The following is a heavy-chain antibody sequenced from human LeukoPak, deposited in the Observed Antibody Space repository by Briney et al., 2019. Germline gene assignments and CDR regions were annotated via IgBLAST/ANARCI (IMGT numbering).Heavy chain of an antibody. CDR1: GFSLSTSGVG. J-gene: IGHJ4*02. CDR2: IYWNDDK. D-gene: IGHD3-22*01. Sequence: SGPTLVKPTQTLTLTCTFSGFSLSTSGVGVGWIRQPPGKALEWLALIYWNDDKRYSPSLKSRLTITKDTSKNQVVLTMTNMDPVDTATYYCAHFYDSSGYWFNLGVSYFDYWGQGTLVTVSS. CDR3: AHFYDSSGYWFNLGVSYFDY. V-gene: IGHV2-5*01.